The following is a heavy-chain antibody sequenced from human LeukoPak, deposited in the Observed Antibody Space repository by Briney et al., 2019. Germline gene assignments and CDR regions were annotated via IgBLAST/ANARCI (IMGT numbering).Heavy chain of an antibody. D-gene: IGHD3-10*01. V-gene: IGHV3-11*01. J-gene: IGHJ5*02. CDR3: ASFGTAQGWFDP. CDR2: ISRSGSTI. Sequence: PGGSLRLSCAASGFTSSDYYMSWIRQAPGKGLEWVSYISRSGSTINYADSVKGRFTISRNNAKNSLYLQMNSLRAEDTAVYYCASFGTAQGWFDPWGQGTLVTVSS. CDR1: GFTSSDYY.